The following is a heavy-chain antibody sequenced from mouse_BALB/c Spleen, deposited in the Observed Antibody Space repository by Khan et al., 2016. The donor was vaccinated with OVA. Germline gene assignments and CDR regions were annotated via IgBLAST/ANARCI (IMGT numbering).Heavy chain of an antibody. CDR3: ATSYFYGYYFDY. D-gene: IGHD1-1*01. CDR1: GFTFSSYG. CDR2: VSGDSDTI. V-gene: IGHV5-17*02. J-gene: IGHJ2*01. Sequence: EVELVESGGGLVQPGGSRKLSCAASGFTFSSYGMHWVRQAPEKGLEWVAYVSGDSDTIFYAATVKGRFTISRDNPKNTLFLQMTSLMSEDTASYYCATSYFYGYYFDYWGPGTTLTVSS.